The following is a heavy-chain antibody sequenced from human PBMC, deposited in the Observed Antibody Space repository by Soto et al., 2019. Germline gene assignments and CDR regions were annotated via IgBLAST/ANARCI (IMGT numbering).Heavy chain of an antibody. CDR3: ARAVASWYCSSTSCYSRYGYYVDY. J-gene: IGHJ4*02. CDR1: GFTVSSNY. Sequence: EVQLVESGGGLVQPGGSLRLSCAASGFTVSSNYMSWVRQAAGKGLEWVSVIYSDGSTYYADSVKGRFTISRDNSKNTLYLQMNSLRAEDTAVYYCARAVASWYCSSTSCYSRYGYYVDYWGQGTLVTVSS. V-gene: IGHV3-66*01. CDR2: IYSDGST. D-gene: IGHD2-2*01.